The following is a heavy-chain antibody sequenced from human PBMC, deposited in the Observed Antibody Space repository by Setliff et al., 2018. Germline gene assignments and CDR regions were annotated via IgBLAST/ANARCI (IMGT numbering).Heavy chain of an antibody. CDR1: GFAFSSFA. J-gene: IGHJ6*03. V-gene: IGHV3-23*01. CDR2: ISGAGGNM. Sequence: GGSLRLSCAASGFAFSSFAMTWVRQAPGKRLEWVSTISGAGGNMYYADSVQGRFVISRDNSMNTLYLQMNRLSAEDTAVFYCVKGRDPYYFYSMDVCGKGTTVTVSS. CDR3: VKGRDPYYFYSMDV. D-gene: IGHD2-21*02.